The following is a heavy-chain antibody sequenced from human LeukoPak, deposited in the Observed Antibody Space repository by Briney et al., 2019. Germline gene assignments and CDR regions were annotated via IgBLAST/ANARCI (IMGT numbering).Heavy chain of an antibody. J-gene: IGHJ6*02. CDR3: ARTLGSGYDRFYYYYGMDV. CDR1: GGSFSGYY. D-gene: IGHD5-12*01. CDR2: INHSGST. Sequence: RASETLSLTCAVYGGSFSGYYWSWIRQPPGKGLEWIGEINHSGSTNYNPSLKSRVTISVDTSKNQFSLKLSSVTAADTAVYYCARTLGSGYDRFYYYYGMDVWGQGTTVTASS. V-gene: IGHV4-34*01.